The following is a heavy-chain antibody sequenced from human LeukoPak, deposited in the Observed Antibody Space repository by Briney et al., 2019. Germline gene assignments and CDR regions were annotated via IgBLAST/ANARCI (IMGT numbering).Heavy chain of an antibody. Sequence: GGSLRLSCAASGFTFSSYGMHWVRQAPGKGLEWVAVIWFDGSNKYYADSVKGRFTISRDNSKNTLYLQMNSLRAEDTAVYYCARGYVVVPAASYWGQGTLVTVSS. D-gene: IGHD2-2*01. CDR3: ARGYVVVPAASY. V-gene: IGHV3-33*01. CDR2: IWFDGSNK. CDR1: GFTFSSYG. J-gene: IGHJ4*02.